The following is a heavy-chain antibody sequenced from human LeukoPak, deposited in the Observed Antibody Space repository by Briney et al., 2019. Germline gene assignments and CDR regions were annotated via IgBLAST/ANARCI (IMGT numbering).Heavy chain of an antibody. J-gene: IGHJ4*02. CDR1: GFSFDDYG. D-gene: IGHD3-22*01. CDR2: INWNGDST. CDR3: ARDLRVVITGSFDS. V-gene: IGHV3-20*04. Sequence: GGSLRLSCAASGFSFDDYGLTWVRQAPGKGLGWISGINWNGDSTDYADSVKGRFTISRDNAKNSLYLQMNSLRAEDTALYYCARDLRVVITGSFDSWGQGTLVTVSS.